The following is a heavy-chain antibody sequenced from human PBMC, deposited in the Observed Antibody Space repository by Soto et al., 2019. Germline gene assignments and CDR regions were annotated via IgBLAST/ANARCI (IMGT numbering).Heavy chain of an antibody. CDR2: ISGSGGST. V-gene: IGHV3-23*01. CDR3: AKGLITIFGVVIKYYYYYYGMDV. Sequence: GGSLRLSCASSVFTFISYAMSWVRQAPGKGLEWVSAISGSGGSTYYADSVKGRFTISRDNSKNTLYLQMNSLRAEDTAVYYCAKGLITIFGVVIKYYYYYYGMDVWGQGTTVTVSS. D-gene: IGHD3-3*01. J-gene: IGHJ6*02. CDR1: VFTFISYA.